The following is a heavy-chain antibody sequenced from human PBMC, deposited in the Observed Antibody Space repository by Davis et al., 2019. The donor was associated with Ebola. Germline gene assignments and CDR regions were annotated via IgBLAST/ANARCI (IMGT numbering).Heavy chain of an antibody. CDR2: ISAYNGNT. J-gene: IGHJ5*02. D-gene: IGHD2-2*01. Sequence: ASVKVSCKASGCTFSSYAISWVRQAPGQGLEWMGWISAYNGNTNYAQKLQGRVTITADESTSTAYMELSSLRSEDTAVYYCARERGYCSSTSCEPGIFDPWGQGTLVTVSS. CDR3: ARERGYCSSTSCEPGIFDP. V-gene: IGHV1-18*01. CDR1: GCTFSSYA.